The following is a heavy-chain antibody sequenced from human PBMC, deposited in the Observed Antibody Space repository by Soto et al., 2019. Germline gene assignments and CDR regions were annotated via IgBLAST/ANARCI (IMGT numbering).Heavy chain of an antibody. J-gene: IGHJ4*02. V-gene: IGHV3-11*01. CDR1: GFTFSAYY. CDR3: AVDRGAGVGQYFDY. D-gene: IGHD5-12*01. Sequence: QVQLVDSGGGLVKPGGSLRLSCAASGFTFSAYYMSWIRQAPGKGLEWISYISSSGDTGNYADSVKGRFTVSRDNAKNALYLKINSLRAEDTAVYDCAVDRGAGVGQYFDYWGQGTLVTVSS. CDR2: ISSSGDTG.